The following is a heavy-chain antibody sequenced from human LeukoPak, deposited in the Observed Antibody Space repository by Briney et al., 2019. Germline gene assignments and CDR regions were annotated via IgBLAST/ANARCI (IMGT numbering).Heavy chain of an antibody. CDR2: ISGSGDGT. CDR1: GFNFYTYA. D-gene: IGHD3-10*01. J-gene: IGHJ4*02. CDR3: AKDWGSYFASGSSYLDY. V-gene: IGHV3-23*01. Sequence: QPGGSLRLSCEASGFNFYTYAMSWVRLAPGKGLEWVSGISGSGDGTYYADSVKGRFTISRDNSKNTLSLQMNSLRAEDTAVYYCAKDWGSYFASGSSYLDYWGQGTLVTVSS.